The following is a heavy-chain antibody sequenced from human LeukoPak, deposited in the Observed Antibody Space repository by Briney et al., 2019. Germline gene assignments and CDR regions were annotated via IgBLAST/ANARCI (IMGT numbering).Heavy chain of an antibody. J-gene: IGHJ4*02. Sequence: PGGSLRPSCAASGFTFDDYAMHWVRQAPGKGLEWVSGISWNSGSIGYADSVKGRFTISRDNAKNSLYLQMNSLRAEDTALYYCAKDIEAYSSSWYYFDYWGQGTLVTVSS. CDR2: ISWNSGSI. CDR3: AKDIEAYSSSWYYFDY. CDR1: GFTFDDYA. D-gene: IGHD6-13*01. V-gene: IGHV3-9*01.